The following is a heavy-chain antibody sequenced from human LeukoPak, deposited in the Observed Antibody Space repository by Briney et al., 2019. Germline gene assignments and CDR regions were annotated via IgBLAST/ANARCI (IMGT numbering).Heavy chain of an antibody. CDR1: GFTFSSYA. Sequence: GGSLRLSCAASGFTFSSYAMHWVRQAPGKGLEYVSAISSNGGSTYYANSVKGRFTISRDNSKNTLYLQMGSLRAEDMAVYYCARDTYYYDSSGLRYWGQGTLVTVSS. J-gene: IGHJ4*02. D-gene: IGHD3-22*01. V-gene: IGHV3-64*01. CDR3: ARDTYYYDSSGLRY. CDR2: ISSNGGST.